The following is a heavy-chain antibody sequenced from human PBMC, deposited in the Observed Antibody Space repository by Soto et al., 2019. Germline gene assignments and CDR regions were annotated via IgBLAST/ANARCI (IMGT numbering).Heavy chain of an antibody. CDR1: GFTFSDHF. J-gene: IGHJ4*02. D-gene: IGHD6-19*01. V-gene: IGHV3-72*01. CDR2: TRNKANSYST. CDR3: ARVSPPSLNSGWYCRD. Sequence: GGSLRLSCAASGFTFSDHFMDWVRQAPGKGLEWVGRTRNKANSYSTEYAASVKGRFTISRDDSKNSLYLQMNSLKTEDTAVYYCARVSPPSLNSGWYCRDWGQGTLVTVSS.